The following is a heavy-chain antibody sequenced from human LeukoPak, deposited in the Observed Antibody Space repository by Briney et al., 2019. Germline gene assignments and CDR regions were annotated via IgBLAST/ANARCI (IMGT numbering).Heavy chain of an antibody. J-gene: IGHJ4*02. CDR3: ARDVGGSLDY. CDR2: IKEDESAK. V-gene: IGHV3-7*01. D-gene: IGHD1-26*01. CDR1: GFTLSTYW. Sequence: GGSLRLSCAASGFTLSTYWMAWVRQAPGKGLEWVANIKEDESAKRQADSVKGRFTISRDNAQNSVYLQMSSLRGEDTAVYYCARDVGGSLDYWGQGTLVTVSS.